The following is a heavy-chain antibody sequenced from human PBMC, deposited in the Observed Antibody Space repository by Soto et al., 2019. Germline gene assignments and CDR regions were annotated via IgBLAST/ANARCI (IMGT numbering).Heavy chain of an antibody. D-gene: IGHD6-19*01. CDR1: GYTFTSYG. Sequence: ASVKVSCKASGYTFTSYGISWVRQAPGQGLEWMGWISAYNGNTNYAQKLQGRVTMTTDTSTSTAYMELRSLRSDDTAVYYCARDYPMVAGTSPFDYWGQGTLVTVSS. CDR3: ARDYPMVAGTSPFDY. V-gene: IGHV1-18*01. J-gene: IGHJ4*02. CDR2: ISAYNGNT.